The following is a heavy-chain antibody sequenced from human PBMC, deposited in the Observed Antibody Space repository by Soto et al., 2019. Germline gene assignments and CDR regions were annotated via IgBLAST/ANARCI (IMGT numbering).Heavy chain of an antibody. Sequence: GESLKISCKGSGYSFTSYWIGWVRQMPGKGLEWMGIIYPGYSDTRYSPSFQGQVTISADKSICTAYLQWSSLKASGAAMYYCARQGVAPDIYYCCYMDVWGKGTTVTVSS. CDR2: IYPGYSDT. D-gene: IGHD2-15*01. V-gene: IGHV5-51*01. CDR1: GYSFTSYW. J-gene: IGHJ6*03. CDR3: ARQGVAPDIYYCCYMDV.